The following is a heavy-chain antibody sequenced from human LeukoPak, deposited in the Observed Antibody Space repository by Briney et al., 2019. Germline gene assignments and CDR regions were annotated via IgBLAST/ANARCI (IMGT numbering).Heavy chain of an antibody. V-gene: IGHV3-33*01. CDR1: GFTFSSYG. Sequence: PGGSLRLSCAASGFTFSSYGMHWVRQAPGKGLEWVAVIWYDGSNKYYADSVKGRFTISRDNSKNTLYLQMNSLRAEDTAVYYCARDGVAYCGGDCYRDNWFDPWGQGTLVTVSS. D-gene: IGHD2-21*02. CDR3: ARDGVAYCGGDCYRDNWFDP. CDR2: IWYDGSNK. J-gene: IGHJ5*02.